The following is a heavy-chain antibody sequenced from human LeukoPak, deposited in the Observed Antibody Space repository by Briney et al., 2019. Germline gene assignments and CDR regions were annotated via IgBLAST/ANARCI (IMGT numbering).Heavy chain of an antibody. CDR1: GYSISSGYD. CDR3: ARDGPALDP. V-gene: IGHV4-61*02. J-gene: IGHJ5*02. CDR2: IYTSGST. Sequence: SETLSVTCTVSGYSISSGYDWSWIRQPAGKGVEWIGRIYTSGSTNYNPSLKSRVTISVDTSKNQFSRKLSSVTAADTAVYYCARDGPALDPWGQGPLVTVSS.